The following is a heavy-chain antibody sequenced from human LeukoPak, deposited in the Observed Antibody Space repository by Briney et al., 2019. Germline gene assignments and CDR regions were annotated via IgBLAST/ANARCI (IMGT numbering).Heavy chain of an antibody. J-gene: IGHJ4*02. Sequence: PSETLSLTCGVSGGSITNTNYWTWVRQPPGKGLEWIGEVNLQGSTNYNPSLMGRVAIAVDTSESHISLQLTYVTAADTAVYYCAREGGPYRPLDYSGQGTLVTVSS. CDR1: GGSITNTNY. CDR3: AREGGPYRPLDY. V-gene: IGHV4-4*02. CDR2: VNLQGST.